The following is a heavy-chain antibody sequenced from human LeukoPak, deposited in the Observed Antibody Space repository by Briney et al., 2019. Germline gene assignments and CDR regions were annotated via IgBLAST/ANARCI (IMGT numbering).Heavy chain of an antibody. CDR2: IDSGYTT. CDR1: RFIVSNNY. Sequence: GGSLRLSCATSRFIVSNNYMSWVRQAPGKGLEWVSIIDSGYTTNYIDSVKGRFTISRDSSRNMVYLQMNSLRAEDTAVYYCARVAFRSSSYISGIDYWGQGTLVTVSS. V-gene: IGHV3-53*01. J-gene: IGHJ4*02. CDR3: ARVAFRSSSYISGIDY. D-gene: IGHD6-6*01.